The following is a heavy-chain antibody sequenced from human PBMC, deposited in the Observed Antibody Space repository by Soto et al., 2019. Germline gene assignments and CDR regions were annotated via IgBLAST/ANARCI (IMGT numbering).Heavy chain of an antibody. J-gene: IGHJ6*02. CDR1: GGSFSGYY. Sequence: SETLSLTCAVYGGSFSGYYWSWIRQPPGKGLEWIGEINHSGSTNYNPSLKSRVTISVDTSKNQFSLKLSSVTAADTAVYYCVRGSRWGYCSSPSCRLNYYYYGMDVWGQGTTVTVSS. CDR3: VRGSRWGYCSSPSCRLNYYYYGMDV. D-gene: IGHD2-2*01. CDR2: INHSGST. V-gene: IGHV4-34*01.